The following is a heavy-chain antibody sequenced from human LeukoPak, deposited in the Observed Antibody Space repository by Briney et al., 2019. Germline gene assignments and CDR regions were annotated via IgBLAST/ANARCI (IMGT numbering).Heavy chain of an antibody. CDR3: ARVGYCSSTSCSTGGP. CDR1: GGSISSSSYY. Sequence: SETLSLTCTVSGGSISSSSYYWSWIRQPPGKGLEWIGYIYYSGSTNYNPSLKSRVTISVDTSKNQFSLKLSSVTAADTAVYYCARVGYCSSTSCSTGGPWGQGTLVTVSS. V-gene: IGHV4-61*01. CDR2: IYYSGST. J-gene: IGHJ5*02. D-gene: IGHD2-2*01.